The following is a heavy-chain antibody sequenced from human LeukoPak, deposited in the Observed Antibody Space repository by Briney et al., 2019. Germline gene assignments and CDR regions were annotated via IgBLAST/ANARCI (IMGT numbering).Heavy chain of an antibody. J-gene: IGHJ4*02. Sequence: PGGSLTLSCAVSGFTFSSYAMSWVRHAPGKGLEWVSAISGSGGTTHYADSVKGRFTISRDNSKNTLSLQMNSLRAEDTAVYYCAKDGYCESSGYSYFDYWGQGALVTVSS. CDR2: ISGSGGTT. D-gene: IGHD3-22*01. CDR3: AKDGYCESSGYSYFDY. CDR1: GFTFSSYA. V-gene: IGHV3-23*01.